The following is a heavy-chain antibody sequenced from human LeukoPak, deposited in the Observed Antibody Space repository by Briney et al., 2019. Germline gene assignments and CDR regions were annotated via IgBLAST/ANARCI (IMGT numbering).Heavy chain of an antibody. CDR2: ISAYNGNT. Sequence: ASVKVSCKASGYSFTSYGISWVRQTPGQGLEWMGWISAYNGNTSYAQKLQGRVTMTTDTSTSTAYMELRSLRSDDTAVYYCARDGTLGYFQHWGQGTLVTVSS. CDR1: GYSFTSYG. J-gene: IGHJ1*01. V-gene: IGHV1-18*01. CDR3: ARDGTLGYFQH.